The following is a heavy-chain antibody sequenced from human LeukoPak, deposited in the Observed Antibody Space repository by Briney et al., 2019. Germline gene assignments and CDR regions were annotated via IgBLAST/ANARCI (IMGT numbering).Heavy chain of an antibody. D-gene: IGHD2-15*01. J-gene: IGHJ3*02. CDR1: GYSFTSYW. Sequence: GQSLKISCKGSGYSFTSYWIGWVRKLPGKGLKWMGIIYPGDSDTRYSPSFQGQVTISADKSISTAYLQWSSLKASDTAMYYCARLVFSGPHAFDIWGQGTMVTVSS. CDR3: ARLVFSGPHAFDI. CDR2: IYPGDSDT. V-gene: IGHV5-51*01.